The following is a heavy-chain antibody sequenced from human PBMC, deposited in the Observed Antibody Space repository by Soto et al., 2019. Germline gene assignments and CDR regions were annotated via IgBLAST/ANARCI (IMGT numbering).Heavy chain of an antibody. J-gene: IGHJ6*02. D-gene: IGHD3-10*01. Sequence: QVQLQESGPGLVKPSETLSLTCTVSGGSISSYYWSWIRQPPGKGLEWIGYIYYSGSTNYNPSLKSRVTISVDTSKNQFYLKLSAVTAADTAVYYCARAIVDGSGLADVWGQGTTVTVSS. V-gene: IGHV4-59*01. CDR3: ARAIVDGSGLADV. CDR1: GGSISSYY. CDR2: IYYSGST.